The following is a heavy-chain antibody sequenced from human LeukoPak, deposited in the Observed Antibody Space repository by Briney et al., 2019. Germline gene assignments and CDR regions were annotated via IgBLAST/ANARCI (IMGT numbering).Heavy chain of an antibody. D-gene: IGHD6-6*01. V-gene: IGHV4-39*07. Sequence: SETLSLTCTVSGGSISSGSYYWSWIRQPPGKGLEWIGTIYYSGSTYYNPSLKSRLTISVDTSKNQFSLKLTSVTAADTAVYYCARGSSSSGLDYWGQGTLVTVSS. CDR3: ARGSSSSGLDY. J-gene: IGHJ4*02. CDR1: GGSISSGSYY. CDR2: IYYSGST.